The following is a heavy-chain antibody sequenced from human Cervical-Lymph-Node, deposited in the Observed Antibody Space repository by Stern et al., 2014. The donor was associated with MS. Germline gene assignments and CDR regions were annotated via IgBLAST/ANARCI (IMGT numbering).Heavy chain of an antibody. D-gene: IGHD5-24*01. CDR3: ARTRRGGYNIYAFDM. Sequence: QVTLKESGPALVKPTQTLTLTCTFSGFSLSTSGMRVSWIRQPPGKALEWLARIEWDDDKFYSTSLKTRLTISKDTSKNQVVLTMTNMDPVDTATYYCARTRRGGYNIYAFDMWGQGTMVTVSS. V-gene: IGHV2-70*04. J-gene: IGHJ3*02. CDR2: IEWDDDK. CDR1: GFSLSTSGMR.